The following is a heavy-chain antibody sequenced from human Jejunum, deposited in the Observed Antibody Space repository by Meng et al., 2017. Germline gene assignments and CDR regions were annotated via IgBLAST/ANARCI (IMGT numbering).Heavy chain of an antibody. V-gene: IGHV4-59*01. CDR3: ARGTTYDLSISDNWFDP. J-gene: IGHJ5*02. Sequence: GSLRLSCTVSGDSINRYYWNWIRQPPGKGLEWIGDIYYSGSTRSNPSLKSRVSISLDKSKNQFSLNLTSVTPADTAVYYCARGTTYDLSISDNWFDPWGQGTLVTVSS. D-gene: IGHD1-1*01. CDR1: GDSINRYY. CDR2: IYYSGST.